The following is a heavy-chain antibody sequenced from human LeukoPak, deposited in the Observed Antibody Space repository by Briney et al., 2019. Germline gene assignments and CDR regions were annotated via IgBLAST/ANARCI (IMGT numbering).Heavy chain of an antibody. Sequence: ASVKVSCKASGGTFSSYAISWVRQAPGQGLEWMGWMNPNSGNTGYAQKFQGRVTMTRNTSISTAYMELSSLRSEDTAVYYCARDLESNYGADYWGQGTLVTVSS. CDR2: MNPNSGNT. J-gene: IGHJ4*02. V-gene: IGHV1-8*02. CDR1: GGTFSSYA. D-gene: IGHD4-11*01. CDR3: ARDLESNYGADY.